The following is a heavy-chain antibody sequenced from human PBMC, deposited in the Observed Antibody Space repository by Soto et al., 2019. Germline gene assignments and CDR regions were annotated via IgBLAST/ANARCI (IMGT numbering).Heavy chain of an antibody. V-gene: IGHV1-18*04. CDR2: ISAYNGNT. D-gene: IGHD4-17*01. CDR3: ARDPSARYGGNSIDY. Sequence: EASVKVSCKASGYTFTSYGISWVRQAPGQGLEWMGWISAYNGNTNYAQKLQGRVTMTTDTSTSTAYMELRSLRSDDTAVYYCARDPSARYGGNSIDYWGQGTLVTVSS. J-gene: IGHJ4*02. CDR1: GYTFTSYG.